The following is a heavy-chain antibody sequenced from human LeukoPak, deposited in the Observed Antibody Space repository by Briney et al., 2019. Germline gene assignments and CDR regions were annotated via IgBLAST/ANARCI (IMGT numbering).Heavy chain of an antibody. CDR2: IIPIFGTA. Sequence: ASVKVSCKASGGTFSSYAISWVRQAPAQGPEWMGGIIPIFGTANYAQKFQGRVTITADESTSTAYMELSSLRSEDTAVYYCARDPGYGDSQRDYWGQGTLVTVSS. V-gene: IGHV1-69*01. CDR3: ARDPGYGDSQRDY. CDR1: GGTFSSYA. D-gene: IGHD4-17*01. J-gene: IGHJ4*02.